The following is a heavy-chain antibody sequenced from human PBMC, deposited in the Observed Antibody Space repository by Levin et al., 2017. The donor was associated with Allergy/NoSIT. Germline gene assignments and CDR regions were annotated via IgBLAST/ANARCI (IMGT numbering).Heavy chain of an antibody. CDR2: INHSGNT. J-gene: IGHJ4*02. V-gene: IGHV4-34*01. CDR1: GGSFSDYY. CDR3: TGNKPGELVFEY. D-gene: IGHD3-10*01. Sequence: SQTLSLTCAVYGGSFSDYYWSWIRQSPGKGLEWIGEINHSGNTDYNPSLKSRVTISVDTSRAQFSLKLTSVTAADTAVYYCTGNKPGELVFEYWGQGTLVTVSS.